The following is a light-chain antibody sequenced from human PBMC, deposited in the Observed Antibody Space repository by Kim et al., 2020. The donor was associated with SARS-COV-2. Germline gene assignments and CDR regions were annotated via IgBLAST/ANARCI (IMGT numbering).Light chain of an antibody. CDR2: AAS. J-gene: IGKJ2*01. CDR3: QQSYSTPPYT. CDR1: QSISNY. V-gene: IGKV1-39*01. Sequence: DIQMTQSPSSLSASLGDRVTITCRASQSISNYLNWYQQKPGKAPKLLIYAASSLQSGFPSRFSGSGSGTDFTLTISSLQPEDFATYYCQQSYSTPPYTFGQGTKLEI.